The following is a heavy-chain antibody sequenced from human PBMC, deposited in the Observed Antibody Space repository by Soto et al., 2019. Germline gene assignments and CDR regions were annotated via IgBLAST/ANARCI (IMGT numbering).Heavy chain of an antibody. J-gene: IGHJ4*02. CDR3: ARRGGDYDSSGYYGY. Sequence: QLQLQESGPGLVKPSETLSLTCTVSGGSISSSSYYWGWIRQPPGKGLEWIGSIYYSGSTYYNPSLKSRVTISVDTSKNQFSLKLSSVTAADTAVYYCARRGGDYDSSGYYGYWGQGTLVTVSS. CDR1: GGSISSSSYY. D-gene: IGHD3-22*01. V-gene: IGHV4-39*01. CDR2: IYYSGST.